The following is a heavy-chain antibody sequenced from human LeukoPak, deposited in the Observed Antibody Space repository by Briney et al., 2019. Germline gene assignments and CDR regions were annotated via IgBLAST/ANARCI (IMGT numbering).Heavy chain of an antibody. CDR2: IYSGGST. CDR1: GFTVSSNY. D-gene: IGHD6-13*01. J-gene: IGHJ4*02. V-gene: IGHV3-53*01. CDR3: ARAFSSSWSPYYFDY. Sequence: GGSLRLSCAASGFTVSSNYMSWVRQAPGKGLEWVSVIYSGGSTYYADSEKGRFTISRDNSKNTLYLQMNSLRAEDTAVYYCARAFSSSWSPYYFDYWGQGTLVTVSS.